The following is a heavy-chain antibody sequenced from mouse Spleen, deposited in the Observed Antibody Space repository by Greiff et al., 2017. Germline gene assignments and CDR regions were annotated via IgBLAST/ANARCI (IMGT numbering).Heavy chain of an antibody. Sequence: VQLVESGPELVRPGVSVKISCKGSGYTFTDYAMHWVKQSHAKSLEWIGVISTYYGNTNYNQKFKGKATMTVDKSSSTAYMELARLTSEDSAIYYCARDYDGTMDYWGQGTSVTVSS. V-gene: IGHV1-67*01. D-gene: IGHD2-3*01. CDR2: ISTYYGNT. CDR3: ARDYDGTMDY. J-gene: IGHJ4*01. CDR1: GYTFTDYA.